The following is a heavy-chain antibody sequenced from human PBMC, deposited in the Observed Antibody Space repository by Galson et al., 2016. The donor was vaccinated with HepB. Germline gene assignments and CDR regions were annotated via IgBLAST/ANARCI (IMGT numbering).Heavy chain of an antibody. CDR1: GASITSYY. CDR2: IFYGGGT. Sequence: SETLSLTCSVSGASITSYYWTWIRQSPGKALEWVGDIFYGGGTRYNASLQSRVTISADMPKNQVFLKLTSVTAADTAVYCCARRPGGMNPVDDYFDNWGLGAVVTVSS. D-gene: IGHD3-16*01. V-gene: IGHV4-59*08. CDR3: ARRPGGMNPVDDYFDN. J-gene: IGHJ4*02.